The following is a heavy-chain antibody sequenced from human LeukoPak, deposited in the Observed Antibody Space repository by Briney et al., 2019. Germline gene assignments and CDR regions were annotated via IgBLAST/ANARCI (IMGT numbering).Heavy chain of an antibody. V-gene: IGHV1-18*01. J-gene: IGHJ4*02. D-gene: IGHD5-18*01. CDR3: ARERYSYREHPKLFDY. CDR1: GYTFTSYG. CDR2: ISAYNGNT. Sequence: ASVKVSCKASGYTFTSYGISWVRQAPGQGLEWMGWISAYNGNTNHAQKLQGRVTMTTDTSTSTAYMELRSLRSDDTAVYYCARERYSYREHPKLFDYWGQGTLVTVSS.